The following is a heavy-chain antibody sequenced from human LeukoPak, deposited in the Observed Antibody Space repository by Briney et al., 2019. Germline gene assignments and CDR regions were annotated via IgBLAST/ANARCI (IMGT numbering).Heavy chain of an antibody. J-gene: IGHJ3*02. V-gene: IGHV4-59*04. CDR1: GGSISSYY. CDR2: IYHSGST. Sequence: SETLSLTCTVSGGSISSYYWSWIRQPPGKGLEWIGYIYHSGSTYYNPSLKSRVTISVDRAKNQFSLKVSSASAVDTSVYYCARGPFNPLHAFDIWGQGTMVTVSS. CDR3: ARGPFNPLHAFDI.